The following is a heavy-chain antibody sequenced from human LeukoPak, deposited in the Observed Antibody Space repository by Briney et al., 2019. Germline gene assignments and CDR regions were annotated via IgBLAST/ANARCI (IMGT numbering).Heavy chain of an antibody. CDR3: ARDPGYDLSYGMDV. D-gene: IGHD3-3*01. CDR1: GFTVSSNY. CDR2: IYSGGST. J-gene: IGHJ6*02. V-gene: IGHV3-66*01. Sequence: PGGSLRLSCAASGFTVSSNYKSWVRQAPGKGLEWVSVIYSGGSTYYADSVKGRFTISRDNSKNTLYLQMNSLRAEDTAVYYCARDPGYDLSYGMDVWGQGTTVTVSS.